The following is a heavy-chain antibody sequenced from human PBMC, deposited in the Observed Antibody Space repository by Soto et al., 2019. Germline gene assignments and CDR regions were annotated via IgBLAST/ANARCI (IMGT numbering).Heavy chain of an antibody. CDR2: IYYSGST. V-gene: IGHV4-39*01. CDR1: GGSISSSGYY. CDR3: ACYYDSSAYYAYPDAFDI. Sequence: QLQLQESGPGLVKPSETLSLTCTVSGGSISSSGYYWGWIRQPPGRGLEWIGSIYYSGSTYYNSSRQSRVTISVDTSKNQFSLKLSSVSAADTAVYYCACYYDSSAYYAYPDAFDIWGQGTMVTVSS. D-gene: IGHD3-22*01. J-gene: IGHJ3*02.